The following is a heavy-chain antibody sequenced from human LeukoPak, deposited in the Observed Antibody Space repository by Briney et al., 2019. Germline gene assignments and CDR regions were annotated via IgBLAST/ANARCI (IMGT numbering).Heavy chain of an antibody. CDR1: GGSISSSSYT. D-gene: IGHD1-7*01. J-gene: IGHJ4*02. Sequence: SETLSLTCSVSGGSISSSSYTWGWIRQPPGKGLEWIGSIYYSGSTYYNPSLKSRVTISVDTSKNQFSLKLSSVTAADTAVYYCARGAGRTGTTLMGYWGQGTLVTVSS. CDR3: ARGAGRTGTTLMGY. V-gene: IGHV4-39*01. CDR2: IYYSGST.